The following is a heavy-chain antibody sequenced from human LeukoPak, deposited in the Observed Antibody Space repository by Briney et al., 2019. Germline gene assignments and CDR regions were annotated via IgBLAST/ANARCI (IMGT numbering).Heavy chain of an antibody. V-gene: IGHV4-34*01. CDR2: INHSGDT. Sequence: SETLSLTCAVYGGSFSTYYWSWIRQSPGKGLEWIAEINHSGDTNYNPSVKSRVTISVDTSKNQSSLRVSSLTAADTAVYYCARGPTISETGYFDYWGQGTLVTVSS. CDR3: ARGPTISETGYFDY. J-gene: IGHJ4*03. CDR1: GGSFSTYY. D-gene: IGHD1-1*01.